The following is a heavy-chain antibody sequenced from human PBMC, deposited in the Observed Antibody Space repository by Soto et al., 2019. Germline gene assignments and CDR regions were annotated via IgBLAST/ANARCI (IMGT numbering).Heavy chain of an antibody. CDR1: GGSFKDHY. J-gene: IGHJ5*02. Sequence: PSETLSLTCAVYGGSFKDHYWSWLRQPPGKGLEWIGEIHHSGSANYNSSLKSRVAISVEGPKSQFSLRLTSVTAADTAVYYCARAVLAATVQVEYNWFDPWGQGTPVTVSS. CDR3: ARAVLAATVQVEYNWFDP. V-gene: IGHV4-34*01. CDR2: IHHSGSA. D-gene: IGHD6-13*01.